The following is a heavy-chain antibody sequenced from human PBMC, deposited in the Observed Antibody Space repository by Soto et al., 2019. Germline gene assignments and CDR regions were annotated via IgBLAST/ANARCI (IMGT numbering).Heavy chain of an antibody. V-gene: IGHV4-59*01. CDR2: IYFSGST. D-gene: IGHD3-9*01. CDR3: AAYDSEGYFDY. CDR1: CGSITNFH. Sequence: KTSETLSLTCTFSCGSITNFHWSWIRQPPGKGLEWIGYIYFSGSTNYNPSLKSRVTMSIDTSKNEFSLKLISVTAADTAAYYCAAYDSEGYFDYWGQGALVTVSS. J-gene: IGHJ4*02.